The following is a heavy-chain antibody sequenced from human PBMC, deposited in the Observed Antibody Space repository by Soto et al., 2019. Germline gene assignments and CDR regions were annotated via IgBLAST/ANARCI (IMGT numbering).Heavy chain of an antibody. D-gene: IGHD3-16*01. Sequence: QVQLVQSGAEVKKPGSSVKVSCKASGGTFSSYAISWVRQAPGQGLEWMGGIIPIFGTANYAQKFQGRVTITADESTSTAYMELIRLRSEDTAVYYCAISEGDLIDPLSTSNYYYYYGMDVWGQGTTVTVSS. V-gene: IGHV1-69*01. CDR2: IIPIFGTA. CDR3: AISEGDLIDPLSTSNYYYYYGMDV. CDR1: GGTFSSYA. J-gene: IGHJ6*02.